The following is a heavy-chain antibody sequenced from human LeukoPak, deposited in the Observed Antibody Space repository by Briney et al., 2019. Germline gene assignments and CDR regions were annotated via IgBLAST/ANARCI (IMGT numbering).Heavy chain of an antibody. Sequence: SETLSLTCTVSGGSISSGDYYWSWIRQPPGKGLEWIGYIYYSGSTYYNPSLKSRVTISVDTSKNQFSLKLSSVTAADTAVYYCASTIFGVVKPDDAFDIWGQGTMVTVPS. V-gene: IGHV4-30-4*01. D-gene: IGHD3-3*01. J-gene: IGHJ3*02. CDR1: GGSISSGDYY. CDR2: IYYSGST. CDR3: ASTIFGVVKPDDAFDI.